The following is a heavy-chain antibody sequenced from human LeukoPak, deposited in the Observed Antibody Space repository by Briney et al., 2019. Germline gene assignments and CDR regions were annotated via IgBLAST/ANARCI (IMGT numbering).Heavy chain of an antibody. D-gene: IGHD1-14*01. CDR3: AKPARTDASDI. Sequence: PGGSLRLSCAASGFTFSTFAMIWVRQPPGKGLEWVSSISGSGGRTYYADSVKGRFTISRDNSKNTLYLQMNSLRAEDTAVYYCAKPARTDASDIWGQGTMVTVSS. CDR1: GFTFSTFA. J-gene: IGHJ3*02. CDR2: ISGSGGRT. V-gene: IGHV3-23*01.